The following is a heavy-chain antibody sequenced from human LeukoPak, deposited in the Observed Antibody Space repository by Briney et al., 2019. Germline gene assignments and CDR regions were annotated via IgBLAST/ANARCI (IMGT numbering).Heavy chain of an antibody. J-gene: IGHJ4*02. CDR2: IYYSGSA. V-gene: IGHV4-59*01. D-gene: IGHD3-10*01. CDR1: GGSISSYY. CDR3: ARGLYGSKGIFDS. Sequence: KSSETLSLTCTVSGGSISSYYWSWIRQPPGKGLESIGYIYYSGSANYNPSLKSRVTMSADTSKNQFSLKLNSVTAADTAVYYCARGLYGSKGIFDSWGQGTLVTVSS.